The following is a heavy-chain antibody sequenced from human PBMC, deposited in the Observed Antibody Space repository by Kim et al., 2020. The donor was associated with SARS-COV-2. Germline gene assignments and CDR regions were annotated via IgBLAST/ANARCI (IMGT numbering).Heavy chain of an antibody. CDR1: GFTFSSYG. CDR2: IWYDGSNK. V-gene: IGHV3-33*01. Sequence: GGSLRLSCAASGFTFSSYGMHWVRQAPGKGLEWVAVIWYDGSNKYYADSVKGRFTISRDNSKNTLYLQMNSLRAEDTAVYYCARDEYYDILTGYYKIYAFDIWGQGTMVTVSS. CDR3: ARDEYYDILTGYYKIYAFDI. D-gene: IGHD3-9*01. J-gene: IGHJ3*02.